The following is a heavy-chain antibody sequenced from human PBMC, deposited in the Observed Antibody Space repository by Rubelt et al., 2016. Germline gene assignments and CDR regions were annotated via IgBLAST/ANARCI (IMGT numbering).Heavy chain of an antibody. CDR1: GFTFSSYA. Sequence: EVQLLESGGGLVQPGGSLRLSCAASGFTFSSYAMSWVRQAPGKGLEWVSAIRGSGGSTYYADSVKGRFTISRDNSQYTRYRKMNSLRAEETAVYYCAKDQGLDGSGTYYLDYWGQGTLVTVSS. D-gene: IGHD3-10*01. CDR2: IRGSGGST. V-gene: IGHV3-23*01. CDR3: AKDQGLDGSGTYYLDY. J-gene: IGHJ4*02.